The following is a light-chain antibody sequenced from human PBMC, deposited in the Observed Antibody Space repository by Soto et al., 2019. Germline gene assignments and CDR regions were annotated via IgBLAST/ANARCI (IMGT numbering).Light chain of an antibody. CDR2: DAS. Sequence: DIEMTQSPSTLSASVGDRVTIPCRVSQTISSWLAWYQQKPGKAPNLLIYDASSLESGVPSRFSGSGSGTEFTLTISSLQPDEFATYYCQQYHSYPLTFAGGTKVDIK. V-gene: IGKV1-5*01. CDR3: QQYHSYPLT. CDR1: QTISSW. J-gene: IGKJ4*01.